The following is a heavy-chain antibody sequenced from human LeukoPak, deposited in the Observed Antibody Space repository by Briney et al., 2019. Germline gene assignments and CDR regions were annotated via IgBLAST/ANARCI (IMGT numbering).Heavy chain of an antibody. CDR3: ASGRMTQNAFDI. Sequence: PSETLSLTCTVSGGSISSGGYYWSWIRQHPGKGLEWIGYIYYSGSTYYNPSLKSRVTISVDTSKNQFSLKLSSVTAADTAVYYCASGRMTQNAFDIWGQGTMVTVSS. V-gene: IGHV4-31*03. J-gene: IGHJ3*02. CDR1: GGSISSGGYY. CDR2: IYYSGST.